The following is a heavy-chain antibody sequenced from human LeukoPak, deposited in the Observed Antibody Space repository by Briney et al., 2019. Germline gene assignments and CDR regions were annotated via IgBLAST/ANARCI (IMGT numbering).Heavy chain of an antibody. CDR2: ISGSDDST. V-gene: IGHV3-23*01. J-gene: IGHJ4*02. Sequence: QPGGSLRLSCAASGFTFSSYAMNWVRQAPGKGLEWVSGISGSDDSTYYADSVKGRFTISREIPRNTLYLQMNSLRAEDTAVYYCAKDSGQSSSWYYWGQGTLVTVSS. D-gene: IGHD6-13*01. CDR3: AKDSGQSSSWYY. CDR1: GFTFSSYA.